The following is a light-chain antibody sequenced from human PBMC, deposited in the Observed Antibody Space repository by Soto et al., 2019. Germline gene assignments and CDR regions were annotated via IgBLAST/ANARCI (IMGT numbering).Light chain of an antibody. V-gene: IGKV3-20*01. J-gene: IGKJ5*01. CDR3: QQYDNWTKT. CDR1: QSVSSNY. Sequence: IVLTQSPGTLSLSPGERASRSCGGSQSVSSNYLAWYQQKHGQAPRLAIYGASSRATGIPDRFSGSGSGTDGTLPISRLEQEDGSVYYCQQYDNWTKTFGQGTRLENK. CDR2: GAS.